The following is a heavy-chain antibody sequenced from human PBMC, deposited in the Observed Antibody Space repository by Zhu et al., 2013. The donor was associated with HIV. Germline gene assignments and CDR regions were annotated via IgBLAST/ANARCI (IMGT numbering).Heavy chain of an antibody. V-gene: IGHV1-2*02. CDR2: INPNSGGT. CDR1: GFTFTDNY. D-gene: IGHD6-13*01. CDR3: ARDLYSSRWYQQIDF. J-gene: IGHJ4*02. Sequence: QVQLVQSGAEVKKPGASVKVSCKASGFTFTDNYIHWVRQAPGQGLEYMGWINPNSGGTKYTQKFQGRVTMTRDTSITTAYMELNRLRSDDTAVYYCARDLYSSRWYQQIDFWGQGTLVTVSS.